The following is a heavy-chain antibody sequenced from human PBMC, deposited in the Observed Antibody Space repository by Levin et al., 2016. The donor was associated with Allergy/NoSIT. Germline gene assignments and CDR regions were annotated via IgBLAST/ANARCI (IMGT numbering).Heavy chain of an antibody. CDR1: GFTFSSYA. Sequence: GKSLKISCAASGFTFSSYAMHWVRQAPGKGLEFVSGISSNGGDTHYANSVKGRFTISRDNSKNTLYLQMGSLRSEDMAMYYCARVGISSGWEGGMDVWGQGTTVTVSS. D-gene: IGHD6-19*01. CDR3: ARVGISSGWEGGMDV. CDR2: ISSNGGDT. J-gene: IGHJ6*02. V-gene: IGHV3-64*01.